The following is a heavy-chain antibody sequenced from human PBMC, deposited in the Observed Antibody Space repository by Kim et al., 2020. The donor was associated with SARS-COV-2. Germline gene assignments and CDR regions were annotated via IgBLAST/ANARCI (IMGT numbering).Heavy chain of an antibody. V-gene: IGHV1-46*01. Sequence: ASVKVSCKASGYTFTSYYMHWVRQAPGQGLEWMGIINPSGGSTSYAQKFQGRVTMTRDTSTSTVYMELSSLRSEDTAVYYCARDPEVGAINFGFDYWGQGTLVTVSS. CDR1: GYTFTSYY. J-gene: IGHJ4*02. CDR2: INPSGGST. D-gene: IGHD1-26*01. CDR3: ARDPEVGAINFGFDY.